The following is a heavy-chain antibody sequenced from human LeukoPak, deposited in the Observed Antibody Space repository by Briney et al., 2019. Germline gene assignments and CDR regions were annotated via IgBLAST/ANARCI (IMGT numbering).Heavy chain of an antibody. Sequence: ASVKVSCKASGYTFTDYYVHWMRQAPGQGLEWMGWINANNGGTNYAHKFQGRVTMTRDTSISTAYMELASLRSDDTAVYYYARTPWFGELSPTDYWGQGTLVTVSS. CDR2: INANNGGT. CDR3: ARTPWFGELSPTDY. J-gene: IGHJ4*02. V-gene: IGHV1-2*02. D-gene: IGHD3-10*01. CDR1: GYTFTDYY.